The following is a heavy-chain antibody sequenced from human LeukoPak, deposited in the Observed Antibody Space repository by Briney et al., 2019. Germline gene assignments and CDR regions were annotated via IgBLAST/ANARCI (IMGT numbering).Heavy chain of an antibody. D-gene: IGHD3-10*01. CDR3: AKEREDVSLWFGGLRPDGMDV. J-gene: IGHJ6*04. V-gene: IGHV3-30*18. Sequence: GGSLRLSCAASGFSFSAYGMHWVRQAPGKGLEWVAVISSDGSNKYYADSVKGRFTISRDNSKNTLSLQMNSLRAEDTAVYYCAKEREDVSLWFGGLRPDGMDVWGKGTTVTVSS. CDR2: ISSDGSNK. CDR1: GFSFSAYG.